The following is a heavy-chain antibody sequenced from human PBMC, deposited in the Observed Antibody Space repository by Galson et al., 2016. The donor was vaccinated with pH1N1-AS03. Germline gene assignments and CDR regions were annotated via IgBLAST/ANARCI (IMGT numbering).Heavy chain of an antibody. V-gene: IGHV2-5*02. J-gene: IGHJ3*02. CDR3: ALPNSGGNAFEI. CDR2: VCWDETR. Sequence: PALVKPTQTLTLTCSVSGVSVTSSGVGVGWFRQPPGKALEWLALVCWDETRRYSPSLKNRLTITKDPSKNQVVLTVTSVDPMDIATYFCALPNSGGNAFEIWGPGTMVTVSS. D-gene: IGHD2/OR15-2a*01. CDR1: GVSVTSSGVG.